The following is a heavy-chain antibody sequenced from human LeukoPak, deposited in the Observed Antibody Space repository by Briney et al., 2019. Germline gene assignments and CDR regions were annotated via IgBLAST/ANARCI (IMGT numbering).Heavy chain of an antibody. D-gene: IGHD3-10*01. CDR2: MNPNSGNT. Sequence: ASVKVSCKASGYTFTGYDINWVRQATGQGLEWMGWMNPNSGNTGYAQKFQGRVTMTRNTSISTAYMELSSLRSEDTAVYYCARELYYYGSGSNEFDYWGQGTLVTVSS. CDR3: ARELYYYGSGSNEFDY. CDR1: GYTFTGYD. V-gene: IGHV1-8*01. J-gene: IGHJ4*02.